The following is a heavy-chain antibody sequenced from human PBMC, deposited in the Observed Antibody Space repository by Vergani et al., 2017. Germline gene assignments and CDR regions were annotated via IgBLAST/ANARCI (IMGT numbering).Heavy chain of an antibody. CDR2: IYYSGST. D-gene: IGHD2-15*01. Sequence: QVQLQESGPGLVKPSQTLSLTCTVSGGSISSYYWSWIRQPPGKGLEWIGYIYYSGSTNYNPSLKSRVTISVDTSKNQFSLKLSSVTAADTAVYYCARGRGRTLVVVAAPSPYFDYWGQGTLVTVSS. CDR3: ARGRGRTLVVVAAPSPYFDY. J-gene: IGHJ4*02. V-gene: IGHV4-59*01. CDR1: GGSISSYY.